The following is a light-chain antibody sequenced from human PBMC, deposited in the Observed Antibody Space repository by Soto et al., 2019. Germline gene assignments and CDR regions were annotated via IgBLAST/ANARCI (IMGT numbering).Light chain of an antibody. J-gene: IGKJ1*01. CDR2: DTS. CDR1: QRVSGGF. V-gene: IGKV3D-20*01. CDR3: QESHNTRGT. Sequence: LTQSPATLSLSPGERATLYCLASQRVSGGFLAWYQQKPGLAPRLILYDTSFRATGIPARFSGSGSGTDFTLTITSLQPEDFATYYCQESHNTRGTFGQGTKVDIK.